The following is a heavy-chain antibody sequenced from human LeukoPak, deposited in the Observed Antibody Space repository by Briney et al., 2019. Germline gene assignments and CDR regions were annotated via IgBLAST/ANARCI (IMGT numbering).Heavy chain of an antibody. CDR2: INHSGST. CDR1: GGSFSGYY. V-gene: IGHV4-34*01. Sequence: SETLSLTCAVYGGSFSGYYWSWIRQPPGKGLEWIGEINHSGSTNYNPSLKSRVTMSVDTSKNQFSLKLSSVTAADTAVYYCARGGRLGSYYFDYWGQGTLVTVSS. D-gene: IGHD3-10*02. CDR3: ARGGRLGSYYFDY. J-gene: IGHJ4*02.